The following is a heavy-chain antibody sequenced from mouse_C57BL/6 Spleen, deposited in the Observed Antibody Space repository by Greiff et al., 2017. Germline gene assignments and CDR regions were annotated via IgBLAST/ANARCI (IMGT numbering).Heavy chain of an antibody. Sequence: QVQLKESGPELVKPGASVKISCKASGYAFSSSWMNWVKQRPGKGLEWIGRIYPGDGDTNYNGKFKGKATLTADKSSSTAYMQLSSLTSEDSAVYFCARGGYAMDYWGQGTSVTVSS. CDR3: ARGGYAMDY. J-gene: IGHJ4*01. CDR2: IYPGDGDT. V-gene: IGHV1-82*01. CDR1: GYAFSSSW.